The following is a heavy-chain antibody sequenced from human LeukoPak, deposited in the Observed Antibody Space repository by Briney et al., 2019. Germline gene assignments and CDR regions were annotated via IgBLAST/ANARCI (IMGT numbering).Heavy chain of an antibody. CDR3: AARHYDILTGYYQLDY. Sequence: ASVKVSCKASGYTFTSYGISWVRQAPGQGLEWMGWISAYNGNTNYAQKLQGRVTMTTDTSTSTAYMELRSLRSDDTAVYYCAARHYDILTGYYQLDYWGQGTLVTVSS. J-gene: IGHJ4*02. V-gene: IGHV1-18*01. CDR1: GYTFTSYG. CDR2: ISAYNGNT. D-gene: IGHD3-9*01.